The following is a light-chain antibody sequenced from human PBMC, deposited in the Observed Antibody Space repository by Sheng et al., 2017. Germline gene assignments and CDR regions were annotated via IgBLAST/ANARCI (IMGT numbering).Light chain of an antibody. J-gene: IGLJ2*01. CDR2: DDS. Sequence: SYELTQPPSVSVAPGQTASIPCGGNNMGSQSVHWYQQKPGQAPVLVVYDDSDRPSGIPERFSGSNSGNTATLTISRVEAGDEADYCCQVWDSSSDHVVFGGGTKLTVL. CDR1: NMGSQS. V-gene: IGLV3-21*02. CDR3: QVWDSSSDHVV.